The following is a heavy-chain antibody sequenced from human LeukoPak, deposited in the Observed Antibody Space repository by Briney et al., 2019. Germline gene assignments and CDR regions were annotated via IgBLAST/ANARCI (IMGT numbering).Heavy chain of an antibody. V-gene: IGHV5-51*01. J-gene: IGHJ3*02. CDR2: IYPGDSDT. Sequence: NPGASLKISCKGSGYRLTNYWIGWVRQQPGKGLEWMGIIYPGDSDTRYSPSFQGQVTISADKSISTAYLQWSSLKASDTAMYYCASRWIQDGFDIWGQGTMVTVSS. CDR3: ASRWIQDGFDI. D-gene: IGHD5-18*01. CDR1: GYRLTNYW.